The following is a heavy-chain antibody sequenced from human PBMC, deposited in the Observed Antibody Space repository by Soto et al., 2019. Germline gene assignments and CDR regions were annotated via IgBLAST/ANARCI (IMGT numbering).Heavy chain of an antibody. CDR1: GGSISSNSYY. D-gene: IGHD1-26*01. V-gene: IGHV4-39*01. Sequence: SETLSLTCTVSGGSISSNSYYCGWIRQPPVKGLEWIGSIYYSGSTYYNPSLKSRVTISVDTSKNKYSLKLSSVTAADTAVYYCAVRSSGDRHDYWGQGTLVHVSS. J-gene: IGHJ4*01. CDR2: IYYSGST. CDR3: AVRSSGDRHDY.